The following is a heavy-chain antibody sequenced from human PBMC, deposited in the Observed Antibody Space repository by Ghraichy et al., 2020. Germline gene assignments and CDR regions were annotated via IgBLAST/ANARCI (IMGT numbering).Heavy chain of an antibody. CDR1: GFTFSSYG. CDR3: ARDMKMVTTVTLGYMDV. D-gene: IGHD4-11*01. CDR2: IWYDGSNK. V-gene: IGHV3-33*01. Sequence: GGSLRLSCAASGFTFSSYGMHWVRQAPGKGLEWVAVIWYDGSNKYYADSVKGRFTISRDNSKNTLYLQMNSLRAEDTAVYYCARDMKMVTTVTLGYMDVWGKGTTVTVSS. J-gene: IGHJ6*03.